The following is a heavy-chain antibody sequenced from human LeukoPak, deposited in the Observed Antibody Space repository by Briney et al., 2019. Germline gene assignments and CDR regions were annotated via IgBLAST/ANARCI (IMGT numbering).Heavy chain of an antibody. D-gene: IGHD3-22*01. V-gene: IGHV4-61*02. CDR1: GGSFSSGSYY. J-gene: IGHJ4*02. Sequence: SETLSLTCTVSGGSFSSGSYYWSWIRQPAGTGLEWIGRIYTSGSTNYNPSLKSRVTISVDTSKNQFSLKLSSVTAADTAVYYCARVADYYDSSGYYDYWGQGTLVTVSS. CDR3: ARVADYYDSSGYYDY. CDR2: IYTSGST.